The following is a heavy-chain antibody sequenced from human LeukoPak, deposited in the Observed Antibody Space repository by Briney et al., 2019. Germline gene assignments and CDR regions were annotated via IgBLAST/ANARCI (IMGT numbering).Heavy chain of an antibody. D-gene: IGHD2-21*02. CDR1: GYTFTSYG. Sequence: ASVKVSRKASGYTFTSYGISWVRQAPGQGLEWMGWISAYNGNTNYAQKLQGRVTMTTDTSTSTAYMELRSLRSDDTAVYYCARDMAYCGGDCYPNWLDPWGQGTLVTVSS. CDR3: ARDMAYCGGDCYPNWLDP. J-gene: IGHJ5*02. CDR2: ISAYNGNT. V-gene: IGHV1-18*01.